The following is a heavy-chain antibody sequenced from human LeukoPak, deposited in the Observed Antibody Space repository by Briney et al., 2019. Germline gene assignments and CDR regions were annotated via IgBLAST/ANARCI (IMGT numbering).Heavy chain of an antibody. D-gene: IGHD3-22*01. Sequence: PGGSLRLSCAASGFTFSSYVMHWVRQAPGKGLEWVAVIGYDGSNKFYADSVKGRFTISRDNPKSTVFLQMNSLRAEDTAVYHCARDRSQYYYGSSGYGDFDYWGQGTLVTVSS. CDR3: ARDRSQYYYGSSGYGDFDY. CDR2: IGYDGSNK. CDR1: GFTFSSYV. V-gene: IGHV3-33*01. J-gene: IGHJ4*02.